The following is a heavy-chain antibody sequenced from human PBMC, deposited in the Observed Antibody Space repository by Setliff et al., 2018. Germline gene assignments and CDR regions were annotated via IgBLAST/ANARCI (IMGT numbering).Heavy chain of an antibody. CDR3: ARHKSNGSGSYPSLYMDV. CDR2: IYYSGST. D-gene: IGHD3-10*01. J-gene: IGHJ6*03. CDR1: GGSISSGNYY. Sequence: SETLSLTCRVSGGSISSGNYYWGLIRQPPGKGLEWVATIYYSGSTYSNPSLKSRLIISVDAPDNQFSVKLSSVTAADTAVYYCARHKSNGSGSYPSLYMDVWGKGITVTVSS. V-gene: IGHV4-39*01.